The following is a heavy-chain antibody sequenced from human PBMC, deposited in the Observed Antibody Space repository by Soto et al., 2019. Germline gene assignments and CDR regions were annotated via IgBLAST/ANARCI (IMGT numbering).Heavy chain of an antibody. Sequence: ASVKVSCKASGYTFSNYYLVWVRQAPGQGLEWMGIINPSDGSTSYAQKFQGRVTMTRDTSTSTVYMELTSLRSEDTAVYYCARDQNIVLVPAAVSRYYYYYGMDVWGQGTTVTVSS. V-gene: IGHV1-46*01. CDR1: GYTFSNYY. CDR2: INPSDGST. J-gene: IGHJ6*02. D-gene: IGHD2-2*01. CDR3: ARDQNIVLVPAAVSRYYYYYGMDV.